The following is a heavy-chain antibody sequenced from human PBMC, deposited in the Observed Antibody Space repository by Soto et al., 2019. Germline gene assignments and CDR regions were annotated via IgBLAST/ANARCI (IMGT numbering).Heavy chain of an antibody. CDR3: ARGLNVYDHSGYYYY. Sequence: EVQLVETGGGLIQPGGSLRLSCAASGCTVSSNYMSWVRRAPGKGLEWVSIIYSGGSTHYAPSVKGRFTISRDNSKNTLYLQMNSLSADDTALYYCARGLNVYDHSGYYYYWGQGTLVTVSP. V-gene: IGHV3-53*02. J-gene: IGHJ4*02. CDR1: GCTVSSNY. D-gene: IGHD3-22*01. CDR2: IYSGGST.